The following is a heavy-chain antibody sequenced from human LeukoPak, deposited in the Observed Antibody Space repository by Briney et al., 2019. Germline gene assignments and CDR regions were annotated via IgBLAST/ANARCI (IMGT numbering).Heavy chain of an antibody. Sequence: GGSLRLSCAASGFTFSSNAMHWVRQAPGKGLEWVAVITYDGSNKYYADSVKGRFTISRDNSKNTLYLQMNSLRAEDTAVYYCAKGPGYSSSSLYYYYYMDVWGKGTTVTVSS. CDR2: ITYDGSNK. CDR1: GFTFSSNA. CDR3: AKGPGYSSSSLYYYYYMDV. D-gene: IGHD6-6*01. V-gene: IGHV3-30-3*01. J-gene: IGHJ6*03.